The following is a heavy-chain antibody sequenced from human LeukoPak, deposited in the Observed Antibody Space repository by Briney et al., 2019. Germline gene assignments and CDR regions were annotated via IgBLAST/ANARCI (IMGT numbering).Heavy chain of an antibody. J-gene: IGHJ5*02. CDR3: ARGRGYCSSTSCYTNRRNWFDP. V-gene: IGHV4-34*01. Sequence: SETLSLTCAVYGGSFSGYYWSWIRQPPGMGLEWIGEINHSGSTNYNPSLKSRVTISVDTSKNQFSLKLSSVTAADTAVYYCARGRGYCSSTSCYTNRRNWFDPWGQGTLVTVSS. CDR1: GGSFSGYY. D-gene: IGHD2-2*02. CDR2: INHSGST.